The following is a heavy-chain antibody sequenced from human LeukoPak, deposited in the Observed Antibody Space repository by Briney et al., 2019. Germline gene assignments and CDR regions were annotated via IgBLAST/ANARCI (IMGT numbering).Heavy chain of an antibody. CDR2: IIPIFGTA. CDR3: ATAENGSSSLFDP. J-gene: IGHJ5*02. D-gene: IGHD6-6*01. Sequence: ASVKVSCKASGYTFTSYGISWVRQAPGQGLEWMGGIIPIFGTANYAQKFQGRVTITTDESTSTAYMELSSLRSEDTAVYCCATAENGSSSLFDPWGQGTLVTVSS. CDR1: GYTFTSYG. V-gene: IGHV1-69*05.